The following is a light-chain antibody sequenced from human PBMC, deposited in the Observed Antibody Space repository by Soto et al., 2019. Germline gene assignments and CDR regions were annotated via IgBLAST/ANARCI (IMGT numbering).Light chain of an antibody. V-gene: IGLV1-40*01. CDR3: QSYDSSLSGVV. CDR2: GNS. Sequence: QSVLTQPPSVSGAPGQRVTISCTGSSSNIGAGYDVHWYQQLPGTAPKLLIYGNSNRPSGVPDRFSGSKSGTSASLAITGLQAEAEAADYCQSYDSSLSGVVFGGGTKLTVL. CDR1: SSNIGAGYD. J-gene: IGLJ2*01.